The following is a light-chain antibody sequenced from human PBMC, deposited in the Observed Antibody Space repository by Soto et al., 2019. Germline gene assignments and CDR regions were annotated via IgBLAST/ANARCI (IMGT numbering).Light chain of an antibody. CDR3: NSYTTSTTFV. Sequence: QSALTQPASVSGSPGQSITISCTGTSNDIGTYNYVSWYQQHPGKAPKLMIYDVSNRPSGVSNRFSGSKSGSTASLTISGLRAEDEADYYCNSYTTSTTFVFGTGTKLTVL. V-gene: IGLV2-14*01. J-gene: IGLJ1*01. CDR1: SNDIGTYNY. CDR2: DVS.